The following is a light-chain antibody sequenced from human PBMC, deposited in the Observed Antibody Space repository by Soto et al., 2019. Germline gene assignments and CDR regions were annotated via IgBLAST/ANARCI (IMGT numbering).Light chain of an antibody. CDR3: KKYRISPLT. CDR1: QSVSSN. V-gene: IGKV3-20*01. Sequence: EIVMTQSPATLSVSPGERANLSCRASQSVSSNLAWYQQKPGQAPRLLIYGASSRATGIPDRFSGSGSGTDFTLTISRLEPEEFAVYYCKKYRISPLTVGGGNKVDIK. CDR2: GAS. J-gene: IGKJ4*01.